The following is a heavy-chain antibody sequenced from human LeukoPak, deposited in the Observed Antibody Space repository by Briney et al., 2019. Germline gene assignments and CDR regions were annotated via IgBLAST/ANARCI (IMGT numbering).Heavy chain of an antibody. CDR1: GYTFTSYY. V-gene: IGHV1-46*01. CDR3: ARGTLHYYDSSGYWVY. CDR2: INPSGGST. J-gene: IGHJ4*02. D-gene: IGHD3-22*01. Sequence: ASVKVSCKASGYTFTSYYMHWVRQAPGQGLEWMGIINPSGGSTSYAQKFQGRVTMTRDMSTSTVYMELSSLRSEDTAVYYCARGTLHYYDSSGYWVYWGQGILVTVSS.